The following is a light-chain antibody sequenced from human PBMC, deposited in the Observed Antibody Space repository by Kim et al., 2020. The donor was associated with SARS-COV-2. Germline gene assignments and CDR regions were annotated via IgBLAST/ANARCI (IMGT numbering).Light chain of an antibody. CDR2: GVS. CDR1: SSDVGAYNY. J-gene: IGLJ1*01. V-gene: IGLV2-14*04. Sequence: GQSITISCTGTSSDVGAYNYVSWYQLHPGKAPELMVFGVSERPSGISNRFSGSKSGNTASLTITGLQAEDEADYYCCSYATSRSYVFGTGTTVTVL. CDR3: CSYATSRSYV.